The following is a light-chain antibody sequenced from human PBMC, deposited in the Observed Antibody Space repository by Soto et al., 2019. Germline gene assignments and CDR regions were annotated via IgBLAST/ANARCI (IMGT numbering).Light chain of an antibody. Sequence: QSVLTQPPSVSGAPGQRVTISCTGSSSNIGAGYDVHWYQQLPGTAPKLLIYGNSNRPSGVPDRFSGSKSGTSASLAISGLQAEDEADYYCSSYTSSSTLGGVFGTGTKVTVL. CDR2: GNS. J-gene: IGLJ1*01. V-gene: IGLV1-40*01. CDR1: SSNIGAGYD. CDR3: SSYTSSSTLGGV.